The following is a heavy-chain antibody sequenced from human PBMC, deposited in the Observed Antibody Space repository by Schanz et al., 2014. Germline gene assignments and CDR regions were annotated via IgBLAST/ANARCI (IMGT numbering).Heavy chain of an antibody. Sequence: EVQLVESGGGLVQPGGSLRLSCAASGFTFSGYWMSWVRQAPGEGLVWVANIKQDESERSYVDSVKGRFTISRDNAKNSLYLQMNSLRAEDPAVYYCAREIYCSSTSCYYYYGMDVWGQGTTVTVSS. D-gene: IGHD2-2*01. V-gene: IGHV3-7*01. J-gene: IGHJ6*02. CDR3: AREIYCSSTSCYYYYGMDV. CDR2: IKQDESER. CDR1: GFTFSGYW.